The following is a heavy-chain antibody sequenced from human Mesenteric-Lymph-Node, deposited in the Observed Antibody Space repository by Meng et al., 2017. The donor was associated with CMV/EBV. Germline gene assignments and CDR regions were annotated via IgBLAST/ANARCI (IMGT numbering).Heavy chain of an antibody. CDR3: ARFHTTIFGVVNDAFDI. CDR1: GGSISTYY. Sequence: SETLSLTCGVSGGSISTYYWSWIRQPPGKGLEWIGYIYYTGSTNYNPSLKSRVTISVDTSKNQFSLKLSSVTAADTAVYYCARFHTTIFGVVNDAFDIWGQGTMVTVSS. V-gene: IGHV4-59*12. CDR2: IYYTGST. J-gene: IGHJ3*02. D-gene: IGHD3-3*01.